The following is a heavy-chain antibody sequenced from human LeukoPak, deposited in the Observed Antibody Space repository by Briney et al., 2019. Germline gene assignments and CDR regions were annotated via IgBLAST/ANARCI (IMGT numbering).Heavy chain of an antibody. J-gene: IGHJ4*02. D-gene: IGHD1-26*01. CDR3: ARGGSGSYYFDY. CDR2: ISYDGSNK. Sequence: PGRSLRLSCAASGFTFSSYGMHWVRQAPGKGLEWVAVISYDGSNKYYADSVKGRFTISRDNSKNTLYLQMNSLRAEDTAVYYCARGGSGSYYFDYWGQGTLVTVSS. V-gene: IGHV3-30*03. CDR1: GFTFSSYG.